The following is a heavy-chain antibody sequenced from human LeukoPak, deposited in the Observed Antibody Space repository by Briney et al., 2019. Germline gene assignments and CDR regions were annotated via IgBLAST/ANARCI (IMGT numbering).Heavy chain of an antibody. Sequence: GGSLRLSCAASGFTFDDYAMHWVRQAPGKGLEWVSGISWNSGSIGYADSVKGRFTISRDNAKNSLYLQMNSLRAEDTALYYCAKDSRAVAGTGGFGSWGQGTLVTVSS. V-gene: IGHV3-9*01. J-gene: IGHJ4*02. D-gene: IGHD6-19*01. CDR1: GFTFDDYA. CDR3: AKDSRAVAGTGGFGS. CDR2: ISWNSGSI.